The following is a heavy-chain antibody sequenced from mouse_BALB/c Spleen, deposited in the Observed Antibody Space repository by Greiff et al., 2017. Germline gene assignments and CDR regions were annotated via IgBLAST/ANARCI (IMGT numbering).Heavy chain of an antibody. D-gene: IGHD2-2*01. CDR1: GFSLTGYG. Sequence: VKVVESGPGLVAPSQSLSITCTVSGFSLTGYGVNWVRQPPGKGLEWLGMIWGDGSTDYNSALKSRLSISKDNSKSQVFLKMNSLQTDDTARYYCARKDGYDDYYAMDYWGQGTSVTVSS. V-gene: IGHV2-6-7*01. CDR3: ARKDGYDDYYAMDY. CDR2: IWGDGST. J-gene: IGHJ4*01.